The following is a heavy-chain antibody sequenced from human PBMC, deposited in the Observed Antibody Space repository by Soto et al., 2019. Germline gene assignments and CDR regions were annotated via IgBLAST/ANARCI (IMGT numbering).Heavy chain of an antibody. CDR3: AKDEKQYTVTSYYMDV. J-gene: IGHJ6*03. CDR1: GFTFSSYA. Sequence: GGSLRLSCAASGFTFSSYAMSWVRQAPGKGLEWVSAISGGGGSTYYADSVKGRFTISRDNSKNTLYLQMNSLRAEDTAVYYCAKDEKQYTVTSYYMDVWGKGTTVTVSS. CDR2: ISGGGGST. V-gene: IGHV3-23*01. D-gene: IGHD6-19*01.